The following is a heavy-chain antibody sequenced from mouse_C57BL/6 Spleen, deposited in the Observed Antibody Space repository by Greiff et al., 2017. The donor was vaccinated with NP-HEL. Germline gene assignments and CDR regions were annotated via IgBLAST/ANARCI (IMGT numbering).Heavy chain of an antibody. D-gene: IGHD1-1*01. CDR2: INPNNGGT. J-gene: IGHJ4*01. Sequence: EVQLQQSGPELVKPGASVKIPCKASGYTFTDYNMDWVKQSHGKSLEWIGDINPNNGGTIYNQKFKGKATLTVEKYSSTAYMELRSLTYEDTAVYYWSSPTTVVKGYAMDYWGQGSSVTVAS. V-gene: IGHV1-18*01. CDR1: GYTFTDYN. CDR3: SSPTTVVKGYAMDY.